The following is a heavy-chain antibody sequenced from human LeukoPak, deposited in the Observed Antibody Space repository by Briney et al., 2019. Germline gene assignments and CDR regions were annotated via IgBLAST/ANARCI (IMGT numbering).Heavy chain of an antibody. CDR2: ISSSSSTI. J-gene: IGHJ4*02. Sequence: GGSLRLSCAASGFTFSSYSMNWVRQAPGKGLEWVSYISSSSSTIYYADSVKGRFTIFRDNAKNSLYLQMNSLRDEDTAVYYCARDRSDFWSGYLGAYFDYWGQGTLVTVSS. V-gene: IGHV3-48*02. CDR1: GFTFSSYS. D-gene: IGHD3-3*01. CDR3: ARDRSDFWSGYLGAYFDY.